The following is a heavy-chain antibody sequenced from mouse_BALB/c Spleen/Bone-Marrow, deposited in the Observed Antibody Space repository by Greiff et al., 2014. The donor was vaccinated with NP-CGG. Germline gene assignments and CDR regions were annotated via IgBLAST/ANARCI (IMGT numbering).Heavy chain of an antibody. CDR2: IYPGDGDT. V-gene: IGHV1-87*01. Sequence: QVQLQQSGAELARPGASVKLSCKASGYTFTNYWMQWVKQRPGQGLEWIGAIYPGDGDTRYTQKFRGKATLTADKSSNTAYMQLSSLTSEDSAVYFCASPYGNYDAMDYWGQGTSVTVSS. CDR3: ASPYGNYDAMDY. D-gene: IGHD2-1*01. J-gene: IGHJ4*01. CDR1: GYTFTNYW.